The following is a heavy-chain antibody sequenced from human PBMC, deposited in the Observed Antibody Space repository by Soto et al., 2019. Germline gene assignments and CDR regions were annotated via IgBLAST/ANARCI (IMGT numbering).Heavy chain of an antibody. CDR3: ARSSSSGNYYYGMAV. CDR2: MNPNSGNT. D-gene: IGHD6-6*01. J-gene: IGHJ6*02. Sequence: ASVKVSCKASGYTFTSYDINWVRQATGQGLEWMGWMNPNSGNTGYAQKFQGRVTMTRNTSISTAYMELSSLRSEDTAVYYCARSSSSGNYYYGMAVWGQGTTVTVSS. V-gene: IGHV1-8*01. CDR1: GYTFTSYD.